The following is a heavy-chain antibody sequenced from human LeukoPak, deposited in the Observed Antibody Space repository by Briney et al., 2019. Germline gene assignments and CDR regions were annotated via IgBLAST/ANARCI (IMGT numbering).Heavy chain of an antibody. Sequence: GGSLRLSCAASGFTFSSYAMSWVRQAPGKGLEWVSAISGSGGSTYYADSVKGRFTISRDNSKNTLYLQMNSLRAEDTAVYYCARGTKAGDCFDYWGQGTLVTVSS. D-gene: IGHD1-1*01. V-gene: IGHV3-23*01. CDR3: ARGTKAGDCFDY. CDR1: GFTFSSYA. J-gene: IGHJ4*02. CDR2: ISGSGGST.